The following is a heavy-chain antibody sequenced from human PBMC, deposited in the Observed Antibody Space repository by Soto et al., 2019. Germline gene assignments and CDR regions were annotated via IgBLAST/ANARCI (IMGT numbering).Heavy chain of an antibody. V-gene: IGHV3-49*03. D-gene: IGHD3-3*01. CDR2: IRSKAYGGTT. J-gene: IGHJ4*02. Sequence: LRLSCTASGFTFGDYAMSWFRQAPGKGLEWVGFIRSKAYGGTTEYAASVKGRFTISRDDSKSIAYLQMNSLKTEDTAVYYCTRDAIFGVVIEPVDYWGQGXLVTVSS. CDR1: GFTFGDYA. CDR3: TRDAIFGVVIEPVDY.